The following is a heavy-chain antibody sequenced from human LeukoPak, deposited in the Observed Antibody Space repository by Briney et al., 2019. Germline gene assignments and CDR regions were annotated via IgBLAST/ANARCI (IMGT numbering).Heavy chain of an antibody. V-gene: IGHV3-30-3*01. CDR3: ARISYYDFGTDY. CDR1: GFTFSSYA. J-gene: IGHJ4*02. Sequence: GGSLRLSCAASGFTFSSYAMHWVRQAPGKGLEWVAVISYDGSNKYYADSVKGRFTISRDNSKNTLYLQMNSLRAEDTAVYYCARISYYDFGTDYWGQGTLVTVSS. D-gene: IGHD3-3*01. CDR2: ISYDGSNK.